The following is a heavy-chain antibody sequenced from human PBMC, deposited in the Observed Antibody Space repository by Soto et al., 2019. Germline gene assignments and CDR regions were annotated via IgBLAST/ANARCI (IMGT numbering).Heavy chain of an antibody. J-gene: IGHJ5*02. CDR2: IYYSGST. CDR1: GGSISSYY. D-gene: IGHD6-13*01. Sequence: PSETLSLTCTVSGGSISSYYWSWIRQPPGKGLEWIGYIYYSGSTNYNPSLKSRVTISVDTSKNQFSLKLSSVTAADTAVYYCERHGQLVQQLPNWFDPWGQGTLVTVSS. CDR3: ERHGQLVQQLPNWFDP. V-gene: IGHV4-59*08.